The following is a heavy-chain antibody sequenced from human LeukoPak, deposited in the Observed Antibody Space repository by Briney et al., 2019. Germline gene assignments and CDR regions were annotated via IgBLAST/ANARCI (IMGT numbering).Heavy chain of an antibody. CDR1: GFTFSSYA. CDR3: AGHYYYYYGMDV. Sequence: GGSLRLSCAASGFTFSSYAMHWVRQAPGKGLEWVAVISYDGSNKYYADSVKGRFTLSRDNSKNTLYLQMNSLRAEDTAVYYCAGHYYYYYGMDVWGKGTTVTVSS. CDR2: ISYDGSNK. J-gene: IGHJ6*04. V-gene: IGHV3-30*04.